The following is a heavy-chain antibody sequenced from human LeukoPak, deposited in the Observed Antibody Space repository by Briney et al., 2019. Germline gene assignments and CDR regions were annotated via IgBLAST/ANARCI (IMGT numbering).Heavy chain of an antibody. CDR1: GYIFTSYP. CDR2: INTGNGNT. D-gene: IGHD5-18*01. J-gene: IGHJ4*02. Sequence: ASVKVSCKASGYIFTSYPVHWVRQAPGQRLEWMGWINTGNGNTKYSQKFEGRVTVTRDTSATAAYMELSSLRSEDTAVYYCARDRAMADYWGQGTLVTVSS. CDR3: ARDRAMADY. V-gene: IGHV1-3*04.